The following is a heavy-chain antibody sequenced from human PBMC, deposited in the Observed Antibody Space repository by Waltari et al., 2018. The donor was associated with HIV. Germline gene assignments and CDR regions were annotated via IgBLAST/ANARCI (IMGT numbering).Heavy chain of an antibody. V-gene: IGHV4-39*01. CDR2: IYYTGRA. Sequence: QLQLQESGPGRVKPSETLSLTGTGAGGSVRGSSYLWGWIRQPPGKGLEWVGRIYYTGRAYYNRSLKSRVTISVDTSKNQFSLKVTSVTAADTAVYYCARHALRVGAAYWNFDLWGRGTLVTVSS. CDR1: GGSVRGSSYL. D-gene: IGHD2-15*01. J-gene: IGHJ2*01. CDR3: ARHALRVGAAYWNFDL.